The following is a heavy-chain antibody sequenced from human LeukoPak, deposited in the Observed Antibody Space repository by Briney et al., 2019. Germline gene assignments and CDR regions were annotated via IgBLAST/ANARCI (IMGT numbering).Heavy chain of an antibody. V-gene: IGHV3-13*01. CDR1: GFSFGGYA. Sequence: PGGSLRLSCAASGFSFGGYAMHWVRQAAGKGLEWVSTIGSAGDTYYPGSVKGRFTISRENAKNSLYLQMNSLRAGDTAVYSCARGRLLWFGEPPPLFDFWGQGTLVTVSA. CDR3: ARGRLLWFGEPPPLFDF. J-gene: IGHJ4*02. CDR2: IGSAGDT. D-gene: IGHD3-10*01.